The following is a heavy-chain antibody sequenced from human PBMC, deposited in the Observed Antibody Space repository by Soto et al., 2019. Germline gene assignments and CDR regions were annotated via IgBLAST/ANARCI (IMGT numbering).Heavy chain of an antibody. D-gene: IGHD5-18*01. J-gene: IGHJ4*02. CDR1: GGSISSGDYY. CDR2: IYYSGST. V-gene: IGHV4-30-4*01. Sequence: QVQLQESGPGLVKPSQTLSLTCTVSGGSISSGDYYWSWIRQPPGKGLEWIGYIYYSGSTYYNPSLKSRVTISVDTSKNQFSLKLSSVTAADTAVYYCARGLVDTAMVSRPYFDYWGQGTLVTVSS. CDR3: ARGLVDTAMVSRPYFDY.